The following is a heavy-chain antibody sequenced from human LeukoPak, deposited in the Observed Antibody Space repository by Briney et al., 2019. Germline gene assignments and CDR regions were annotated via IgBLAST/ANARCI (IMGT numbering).Heavy chain of an antibody. J-gene: IGHJ4*02. V-gene: IGHV4-34*01. CDR2: INHSGST. Sequence: GSLRLSCAASGFTFSSHSMNWVRQPPGKGLEWIGEINHSGSTNYNPSLKSRVTISVDTSKNQFSLKLSSVTAADTAVYYCARGRTVGGSGYYYYWGQGTLVTVSS. CDR1: GFTFSSHS. D-gene: IGHD3-22*01. CDR3: ARGRTVGGSGYYYY.